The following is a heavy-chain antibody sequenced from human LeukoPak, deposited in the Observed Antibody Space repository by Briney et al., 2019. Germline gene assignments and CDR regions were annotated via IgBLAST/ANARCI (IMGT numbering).Heavy chain of an antibody. Sequence: SETLSLTCTVSVGSISNYYWSWIRQPPGKGLEWIGYIYYSGSTYYNLSLRSRVTISVDTSRNQFSLNLNSVTAADTAVYYCARALSGTYGLFQHWGEGTLVTVSS. CDR2: IYYSGST. J-gene: IGHJ1*01. D-gene: IGHD1-26*01. CDR3: ARALSGTYGLFQH. CDR1: VGSISNYY. V-gene: IGHV4-59*01.